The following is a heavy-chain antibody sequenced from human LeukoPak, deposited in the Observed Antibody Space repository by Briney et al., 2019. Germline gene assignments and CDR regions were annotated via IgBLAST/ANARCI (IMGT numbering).Heavy chain of an antibody. J-gene: IGHJ3*02. CDR2: LYSDGTT. Sequence: GGSLGLSCAASGLTVSGNYMSWVRQAPGKGLEWVSILYSDGTTYYADSVKGRFTISRDISKNTLYLQMNSLRAEDTAVYYCARTRVDSSALDALDIWGQGTMVTVSS. CDR3: ARTRVDSSALDALDI. CDR1: GLTVSGNY. V-gene: IGHV3-53*01. D-gene: IGHD3-22*01.